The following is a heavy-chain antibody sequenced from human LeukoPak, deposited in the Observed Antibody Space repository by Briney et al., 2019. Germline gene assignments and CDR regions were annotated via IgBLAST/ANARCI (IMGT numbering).Heavy chain of an antibody. CDR2: ISSSGSTI. D-gene: IGHD3-16*01. Sequence: GGSLRLSCAASGFTFSSYEMNWVRQAPGKGREWVSYISSSGSTIYYADSVKGRFTISRDNAKNSLYLQMNSLRAEDTAVYYCARAGRFSAAEFDPWGQGTLVTVSS. V-gene: IGHV3-48*03. CDR1: GFTFSSYE. J-gene: IGHJ5*02. CDR3: ARAGRFSAAEFDP.